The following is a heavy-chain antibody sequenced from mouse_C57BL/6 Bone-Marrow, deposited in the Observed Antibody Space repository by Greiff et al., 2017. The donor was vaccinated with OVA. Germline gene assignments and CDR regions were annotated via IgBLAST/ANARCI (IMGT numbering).Heavy chain of an antibody. CDR3: TTGYYGSSSAWFAY. J-gene: IGHJ3*01. Sequence: EVQRVESGAELVRPGASVKLSCTASGFNIKDYYMHWVKQRPEQGLEWIGRIDPEDGDTEYAPKFQGKATMTADTSSNTAYLQLSSLTSEDTAVYYCTTGYYGSSSAWFAYWGQGTLVTVSA. V-gene: IGHV14-1*01. CDR2: IDPEDGDT. D-gene: IGHD1-1*01. CDR1: GFNIKDYY.